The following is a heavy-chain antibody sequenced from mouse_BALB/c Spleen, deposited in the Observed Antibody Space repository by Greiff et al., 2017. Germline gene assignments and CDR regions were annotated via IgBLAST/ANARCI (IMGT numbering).Heavy chain of an antibody. CDR1: GYTFTDYV. J-gene: IGHJ2*01. D-gene: IGHD1-1*01. CDR2: IYPGSGST. V-gene: IGHV1-77*01. Sequence: VMLVESGPELVKPGASVKMSCKASGYTFTDYVISWVKQRPGQGLEWIGEIYPGSGSTYYNEKFKGKATLTADKSSNTAYMQLSSLTSEDSAVYCCAIITTDFDYWGQGTTLTVSA. CDR3: AIITTDFDY.